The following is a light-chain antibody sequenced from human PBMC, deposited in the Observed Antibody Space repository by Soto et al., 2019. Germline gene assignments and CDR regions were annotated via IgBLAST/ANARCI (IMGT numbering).Light chain of an antibody. CDR2: VVS. J-gene: IGLJ1*01. V-gene: IGLV2-11*01. CDR1: SSDVGGYNY. CDR3: CSYAGSSPYV. Sequence: QSVLTQPRSVSGSPGQSVTISCTGTSSDVGGYNYVSWYQQHPGKAPKLMIYVVSKRPSGVPDRFSGSKSGNTASLTISGLQAEDEADYYCCSYAGSSPYVFGTGTKLTVL.